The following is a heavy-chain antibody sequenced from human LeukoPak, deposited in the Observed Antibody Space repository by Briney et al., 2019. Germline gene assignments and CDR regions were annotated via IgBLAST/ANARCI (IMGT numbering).Heavy chain of an antibody. CDR2: IRYDGSNK. V-gene: IGHV3-30*02. J-gene: IGHJ2*01. D-gene: IGHD6-13*01. Sequence: GGSLRLSCAASGFTFSSYGMHWVRQAPGKGLEWVAFIRYDGSNKYYADSVKGRFTISRDNSKNTLYLQMNSLGAEDTAVYYCAKVSSDSSSWYGNWYFDLWGRGTLVTVSS. CDR1: GFTFSSYG. CDR3: AKVSSDSSSWYGNWYFDL.